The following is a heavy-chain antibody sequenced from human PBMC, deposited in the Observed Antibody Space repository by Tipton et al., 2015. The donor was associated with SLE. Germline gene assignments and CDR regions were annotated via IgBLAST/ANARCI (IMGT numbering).Heavy chain of an antibody. Sequence: TLSLTCTVSGGSVNDYYWSWIRQSAEEGLEWIGRMFSRGSTDYSPSLRDRVTMSIDASKNQFSLRLTSVTAAGTAVYYCARYGVTGTAFDIWGQGTLVAVSS. V-gene: IGHV4-4*07. D-gene: IGHD1-7*01. CDR1: GGSVNDYY. CDR3: ARYGVTGTAFDI. CDR2: MFSRGST. J-gene: IGHJ4*02.